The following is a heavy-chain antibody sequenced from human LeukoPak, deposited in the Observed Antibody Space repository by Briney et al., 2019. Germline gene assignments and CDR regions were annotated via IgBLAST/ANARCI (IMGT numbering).Heavy chain of an antibody. V-gene: IGHV3-23*01. D-gene: IGHD3-22*01. CDR1: GFTFSSYA. CDR3: AKGHRYYDSSGYYYADYYYYGMDV. CDR2: ISGSGGST. J-gene: IGHJ6*02. Sequence: GGSLRLSCAASGFTFSSYAMSWVRQAPGKGLEWVSAISGSGGSTYYADSVKGRFTISRDNSKNTLYLQMNSLRAEDTAVYYCAKGHRYYDSSGYYYADYYYYGMDVWGQGTTVTVSS.